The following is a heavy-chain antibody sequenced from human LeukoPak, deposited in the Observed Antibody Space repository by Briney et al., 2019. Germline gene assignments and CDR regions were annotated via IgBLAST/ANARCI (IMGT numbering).Heavy chain of an antibody. V-gene: IGHV4-31*03. J-gene: IGHJ4*02. CDR3: AREDYGGNSGFDY. Sequence: PSETLSLTCTVSGGSISSGGYYWSWIRQHPGKGLEWIGYIYYSGSTYYNPSLKSRVTISVDTSKNQFSLKLSSVTAADTAVYYCAREDYGGNSGFDYWGQGTLVTVSS. D-gene: IGHD4-23*01. CDR1: GGSISSGGYY. CDR2: IYYSGST.